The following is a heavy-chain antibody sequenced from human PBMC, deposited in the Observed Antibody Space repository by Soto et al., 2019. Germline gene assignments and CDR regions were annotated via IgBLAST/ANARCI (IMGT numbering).Heavy chain of an antibody. D-gene: IGHD3-3*01. CDR1: VFTCGDFA. CDR3: ARLPVGSLWSGYSFDS. Sequence: WSLRLSCTASVFTCGDFAMSWIRQAPGKGLEWVGFIRVKASGGTAEYAASVRDRFAISRDDSISIAYLQLNSLRTEDTAVYYCARLPVGSLWSGYSFDSWGQGTLVTVSS. J-gene: IGHJ4*02. V-gene: IGHV3-49*03. CDR2: IRVKASGGTA.